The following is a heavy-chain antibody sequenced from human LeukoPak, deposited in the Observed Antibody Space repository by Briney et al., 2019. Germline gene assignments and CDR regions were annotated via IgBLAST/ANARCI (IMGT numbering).Heavy chain of an antibody. Sequence: ASVKVSCKASGYTFTVYYMHWVRQAPGQGLEWMGWINPNSRGTNYAQKFQGRVTMTRDTSISTAYMEVSRLRSDDTAVYYCARGAVAEQSEYFQYWGQGTLVTVSS. J-gene: IGHJ1*01. D-gene: IGHD6-19*01. V-gene: IGHV1-2*02. CDR1: GYTFTVYY. CDR2: INPNSRGT. CDR3: ARGAVAEQSEYFQY.